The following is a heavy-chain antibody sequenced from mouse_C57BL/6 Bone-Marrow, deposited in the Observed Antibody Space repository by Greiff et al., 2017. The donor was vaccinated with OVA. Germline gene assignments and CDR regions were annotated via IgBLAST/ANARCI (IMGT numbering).Heavy chain of an antibody. J-gene: IGHJ3*01. CDR2: IDPEDGDT. D-gene: IGHD2-2*01. V-gene: IGHV14-2*01. Sequence: VQLQQSGAELVKPGASVKLSCTASGFNIKDYYMHWVKQRTEQGLEWIGRIDPEDGDTKYAPKFQGKATIKADTSSNTAYLQLSSLTSEDTAVYYCARSMVIPWFAYWGQGTLVTVSA. CDR3: ARSMVIPWFAY. CDR1: GFNIKDYY.